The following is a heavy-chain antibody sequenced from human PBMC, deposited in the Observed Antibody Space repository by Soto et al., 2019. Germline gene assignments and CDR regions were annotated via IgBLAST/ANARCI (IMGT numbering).Heavy chain of an antibody. D-gene: IGHD3-16*01. Sequence: QVQLRQSGPGLVKPSGTLSLTCAVSGGSISSTNWWSWVRQSPGKGLEWIGEMYHSGSTNYNPSRRGRVTISVDKSNNHFSLKIRSVTAADTAIYYCATLPPRIELTVLPIPTWGQGTLVTVSS. CDR1: GGSISSTNW. CDR2: MYHSGST. V-gene: IGHV4-4*02. CDR3: ATLPPRIELTVLPIPT. J-gene: IGHJ4*02.